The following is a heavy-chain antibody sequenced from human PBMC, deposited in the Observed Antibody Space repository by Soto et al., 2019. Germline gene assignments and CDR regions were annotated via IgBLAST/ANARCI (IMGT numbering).Heavy chain of an antibody. CDR3: ATSYRGIAAAGTRYLQH. Sequence: SETLSLTCAVYGGSFSGYYWSWIRQPPGKGLEWIGEINHSGSTNYNPSLKSRVTISVDTSKNQFSLKLSSVTAADTAVYYCATSYRGIAAAGTRYLQHWGQGTLVTVSS. V-gene: IGHV4-34*01. J-gene: IGHJ1*01. CDR2: INHSGST. CDR1: GGSFSGYY. D-gene: IGHD6-13*01.